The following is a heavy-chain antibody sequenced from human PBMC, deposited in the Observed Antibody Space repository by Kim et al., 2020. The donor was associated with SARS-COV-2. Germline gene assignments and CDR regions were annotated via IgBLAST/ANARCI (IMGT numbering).Heavy chain of an antibody. CDR3: TILGYCSSTSCYADFDY. V-gene: IGHV3-15*01. CDR1: GFTFSNAW. CDR2: IKSKTDGGTT. Sequence: GGSLRLSCAASGFTFSNAWMTWVRQAPGKGLEWVGRIKSKTDGGTTDYAAPVKGRFTISRDDSKNTLYLQMNSLKTEDTAVYYCTILGYCSSTSCYADFDYGGQGTLVTVSS. J-gene: IGHJ4*02. D-gene: IGHD2-2*01.